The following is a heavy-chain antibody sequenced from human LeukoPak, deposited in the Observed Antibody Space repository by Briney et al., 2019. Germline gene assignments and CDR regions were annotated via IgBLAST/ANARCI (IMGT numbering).Heavy chain of an antibody. CDR3: VRDCSSASLSSGCYYAMDV. CDR2: IKQDGSEK. Sequence: GGSLRLSCAASGFTFNDYWMTWVRQAPGKGLEWVAHIKQDGSEKYYVDSLKGRFAISRDNAKNSLFLQMNSLRAEDTAVYYCVRDCSSASLSSGCYYAMDVWGKGTTVTVSS. V-gene: IGHV3-7*03. J-gene: IGHJ6*04. CDR1: GFTFNDYW. D-gene: IGHD2-2*01.